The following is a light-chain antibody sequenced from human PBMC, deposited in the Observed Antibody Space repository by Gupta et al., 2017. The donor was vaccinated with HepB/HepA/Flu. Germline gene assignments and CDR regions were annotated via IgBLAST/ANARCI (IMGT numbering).Light chain of an antibody. J-gene: IGLJ2*01. CDR3: QVWDSSSDHVV. CDR2: DDS. V-gene: IGLV3-21*03. Sequence: SYVLTQPPSVSVAPGKTARITCGGDNIGSKSVHWYQQTPGQAPVLVVFDDSDRPSGIPERFSGSTSGNTATLTISRVEAGDEADYYCQVWDSSSDHVVFGGGTKLTVL. CDR1: NIGSKS.